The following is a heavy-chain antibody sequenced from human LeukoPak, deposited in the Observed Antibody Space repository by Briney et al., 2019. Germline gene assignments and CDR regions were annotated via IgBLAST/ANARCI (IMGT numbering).Heavy chain of an antibody. J-gene: IGHJ4*02. D-gene: IGHD2-15*01. Sequence: PGGSLRLSCAASGFTFSDYYMSWIRQAPGKGLECVSYISSSRSYTNYADSVKGRFTISRDNAKNSLNLQMNSLRAEDTAVYYCARFPICSGVCPEEYFDYWGQGTLVTVSS. CDR1: GFTFSDYY. V-gene: IGHV3-11*06. CDR2: ISSSRSYT. CDR3: ARFPICSGVCPEEYFDY.